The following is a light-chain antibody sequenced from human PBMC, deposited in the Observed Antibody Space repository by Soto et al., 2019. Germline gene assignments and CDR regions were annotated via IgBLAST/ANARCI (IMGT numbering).Light chain of an antibody. CDR2: SRN. V-gene: IGLV1-44*01. CDR3: LVWDDSLNGYV. Sequence: QSVLTQPPSAPGTPGQRVTISCSGSSSNIGSNSVNWYQQFPGTAPKLLIYSRNQRPSGVPDRFSGSKSGTSASLAINGLQSEDEADYYCLVWDDSLNGYVFGTGTRSPS. J-gene: IGLJ1*01. CDR1: SSNIGSNS.